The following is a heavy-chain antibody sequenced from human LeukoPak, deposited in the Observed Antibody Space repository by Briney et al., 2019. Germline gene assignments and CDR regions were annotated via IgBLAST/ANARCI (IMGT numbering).Heavy chain of an antibody. V-gene: IGHV3-23*01. J-gene: IGHJ3*02. Sequence: GGSLRLSCAASGFTFSSYAMSWVRQAPGKGLEWVSAISGSGGSTYYADSVKGRFTISRDNSKNTLYLQMNSLRAEDTAVYYCAKRGGLVVVPAATDAFDIWGQGTMVTVSS. CDR3: AKRGGLVVVPAATDAFDI. D-gene: IGHD2-2*01. CDR2: ISGSGGST. CDR1: GFTFSSYA.